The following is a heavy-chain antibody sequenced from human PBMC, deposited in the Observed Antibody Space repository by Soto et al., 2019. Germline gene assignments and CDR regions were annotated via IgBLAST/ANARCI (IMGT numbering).Heavy chain of an antibody. Sequence: ASVKVSCKASGYTFTGYYMHWVRQAPGQGLEWMGWINPNSGGTNYAQRFQGWVTMTRDTSISTAYMELSRLRSDDTAVYYCARDVLYCSGGSCYDTYYYGMDVWGQGTKVSV. D-gene: IGHD2-15*01. CDR1: GYTFTGYY. V-gene: IGHV1-2*04. CDR2: INPNSGGT. J-gene: IGHJ6*02. CDR3: ARDVLYCSGGSCYDTYYYGMDV.